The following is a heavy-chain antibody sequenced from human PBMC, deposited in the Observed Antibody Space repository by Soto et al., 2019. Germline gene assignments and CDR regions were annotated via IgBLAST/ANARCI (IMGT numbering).Heavy chain of an antibody. D-gene: IGHD3-3*01. CDR2: IYYSGST. V-gene: IGHV4-39*01. CDR3: ARHYRSHITIFGVVILNWFDP. J-gene: IGHJ5*02. Sequence: PSETLSLTCTVSGGSISSSSYYWGWIRQPPGKGLEWIGSIYYSGSTYYNPSLKSRVTISVDTSKNQFSLKLSSVTAADTAVYYCARHYRSHITIFGVVILNWFDPWGQGTLVT. CDR1: GGSISSSSYY.